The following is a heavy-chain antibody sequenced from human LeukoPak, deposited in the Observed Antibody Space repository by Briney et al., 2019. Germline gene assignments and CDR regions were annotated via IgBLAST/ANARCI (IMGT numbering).Heavy chain of an antibody. Sequence: SETLSLTCTVSGGSISTYYWSWIRQPVGKGLEWLGYIYYNESTNYNPSVKSRVTISADTSKNQFSLKLRSVTAADTAVYYCARGRWLVNYWGQGTLVTVSS. J-gene: IGHJ4*02. D-gene: IGHD6-19*01. CDR3: ARGRWLVNY. CDR1: GGSISTYY. CDR2: IYYNEST. V-gene: IGHV4-59*01.